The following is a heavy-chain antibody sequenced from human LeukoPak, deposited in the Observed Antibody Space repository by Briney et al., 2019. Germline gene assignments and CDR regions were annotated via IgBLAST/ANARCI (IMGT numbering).Heavy chain of an antibody. J-gene: IGHJ4*02. D-gene: IGHD3-22*01. CDR3: ARVTGTGDSSGYYY. Sequence: SVKVSCKASGGTFSSYAISWVRQAPGQGLEWMGGIIPIFGTANYAQKFQGRVTITADEPTSTAYMELSSLRSEDTAVYYCARVTGTGDSSGYYYWGQGTLVTVSS. V-gene: IGHV1-69*13. CDR2: IIPIFGTA. CDR1: GGTFSSYA.